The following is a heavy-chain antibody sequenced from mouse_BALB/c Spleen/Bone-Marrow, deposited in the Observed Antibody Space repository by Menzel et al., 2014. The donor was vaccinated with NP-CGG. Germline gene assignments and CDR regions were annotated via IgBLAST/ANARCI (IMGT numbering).Heavy chain of an antibody. Sequence: EVKLMESGAEIVKPGASVKSSCTTSGFNIGDSYIYWMKQRPEQGLEWIGRIDPANGNTKYDPKFQGKATITVDTSSATAYLQLSSLTSEDTAVYYCARNYGSSLDYWGQGTTLTVSS. V-gene: IGHV14-3*02. CDR3: ARNYGSSLDY. D-gene: IGHD1-1*01. CDR1: GFNIGDSY. CDR2: IDPANGNT. J-gene: IGHJ2*01.